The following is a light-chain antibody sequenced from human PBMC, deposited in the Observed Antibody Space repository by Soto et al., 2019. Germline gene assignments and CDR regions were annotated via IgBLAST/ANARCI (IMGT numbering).Light chain of an antibody. Sequence: EIVLTQSPGTLSLSPGERATLSCRVSQSVGTHLAWYLQKPGQAPRLLIYAASSRPTGIPDGFSGSGSGTDFSLTISRLEPEDFAVYYCQQYDTSPGTFGQGTKLEIK. CDR1: QSVGTH. CDR2: AAS. V-gene: IGKV3-20*01. CDR3: QQYDTSPGT. J-gene: IGKJ2*01.